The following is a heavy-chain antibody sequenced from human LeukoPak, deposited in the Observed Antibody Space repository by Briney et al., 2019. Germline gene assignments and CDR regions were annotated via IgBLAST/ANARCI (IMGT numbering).Heavy chain of an antibody. CDR2: IYYSGST. D-gene: IGHD3-22*01. V-gene: IGHV4-39*01. CDR3: ARHYFNYYDSSGNDAFDI. CDR1: GGSNSSSSYY. Sequence: PSETLSLTCTVSGGSNSSSSYYWGWIRQPPGKGLEWIGSIYYSGSTYYNPSLKSRVTISVDTSKNQFSLKLSSVTAADTAVYYCARHYFNYYDSSGNDAFDIWGQGTMVTVSS. J-gene: IGHJ3*02.